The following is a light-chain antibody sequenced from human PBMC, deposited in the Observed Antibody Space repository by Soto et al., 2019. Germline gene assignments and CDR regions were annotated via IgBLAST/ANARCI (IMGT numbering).Light chain of an antibody. J-gene: IGLJ1*01. Sequence: SYELTQPSSVSVSPGQTARITCSGDVLAKKYTRWFQQKPGQAPVLVIYKDTERPSGIPERFSGSSSGTTVTLTISGAQIEDEADYFCYSAADNSHVFGTGTKLTVL. CDR3: YSAADNSHV. CDR1: VLAKKY. V-gene: IGLV3-27*01. CDR2: KDT.